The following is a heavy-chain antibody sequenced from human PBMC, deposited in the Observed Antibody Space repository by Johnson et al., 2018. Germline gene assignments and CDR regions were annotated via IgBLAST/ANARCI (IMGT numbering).Heavy chain of an antibody. V-gene: IGHV1-46*01. D-gene: IGHD1-26*01. J-gene: IGHJ1*01. CDR1: GYTFTSYY. CDR3: ARDHSGSYYEYFQH. CDR2: IDPSGGST. Sequence: QVQLVQSGAEMKQPGASVKVSCKASGYTFTSYYMHWVRQAPGQGFEWMGIIDPSGGSTSYAQKFQGRVTMTRDTSTGTVYMDLSSLRAEDTAVYYCARDHSGSYYEYFQHWGQGTLVTVSS.